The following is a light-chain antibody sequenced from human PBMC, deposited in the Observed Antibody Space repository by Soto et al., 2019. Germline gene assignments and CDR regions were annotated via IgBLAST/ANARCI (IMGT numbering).Light chain of an antibody. CDR1: QSISSW. CDR2: DAS. Sequence: HMTQSPSTLSASVGDRVTITCRASQSISSWLAWYQQKPGKAPKLLIYDASSLESGVPSRFSGSGSGTEFTLTISSLQPDDFATYYCQQYNSYSITFAQVTRLEIK. J-gene: IGKJ5*01. CDR3: QQYNSYSIT. V-gene: IGKV1-5*01.